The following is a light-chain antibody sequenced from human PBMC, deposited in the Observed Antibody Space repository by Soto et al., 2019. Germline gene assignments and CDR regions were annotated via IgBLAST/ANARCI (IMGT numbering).Light chain of an antibody. CDR1: NTYVDGYDY. CDR2: DVN. Sequence: LTQAGPVGGASGPRITLSHTRDNTYVDGYDYVSWYQQHPGQAPKLMIFDVNNRPSGVSGRFSGSKSGDTASLTISGLQAEDDGDYYCTSYTGSAPFYVFGSGTKVTVL. V-gene: IGLV2-14*03. CDR3: TSYTGSAPFYV. J-gene: IGLJ1*01.